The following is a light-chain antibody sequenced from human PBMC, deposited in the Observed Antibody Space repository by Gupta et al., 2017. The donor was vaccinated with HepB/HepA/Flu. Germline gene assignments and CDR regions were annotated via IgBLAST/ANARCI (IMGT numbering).Light chain of an antibody. V-gene: IGKV3-11*01. CDR3: QQRSNCPIT. Sequence: EIVLTQSPPTLCLSPGERATLSCRASQSVSSYLAWYQQKPGQAPRLLIFDTSNRAAGIPARFSGSGSGTDFTLTISSQEPEDFAVYYCQQRSNCPITFGGGTKVDIK. CDR2: DTS. J-gene: IGKJ4*01. CDR1: QSVSSY.